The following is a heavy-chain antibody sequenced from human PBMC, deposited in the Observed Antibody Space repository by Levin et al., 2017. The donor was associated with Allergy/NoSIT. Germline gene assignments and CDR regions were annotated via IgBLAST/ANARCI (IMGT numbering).Heavy chain of an antibody. CDR3: ARVRPYTGGPDYYYYAMGV. Sequence: SGGSLRLSCEASGFTISDSWMTWVRQAPGKGLEWVGNIKEDGSKIYYPDSVKGRFTISRDNAKNSLFLQMNSLRAEDTAIYYCARVRPYTGGPDYYYYAMGVWGQGTTVTVSS. V-gene: IGHV3-7*01. CDR2: IKEDGSKI. D-gene: IGHD2-2*02. CDR1: GFTISDSW. J-gene: IGHJ6*02.